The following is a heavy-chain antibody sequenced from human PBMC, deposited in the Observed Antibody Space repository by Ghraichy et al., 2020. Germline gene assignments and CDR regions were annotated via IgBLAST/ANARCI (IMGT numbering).Heavy chain of an antibody. V-gene: IGHV3-74*01. Sequence: GSLRLSCAASGFTFSNYWMHWVRQAPGKGLVWVSRINTDGSSTTYADSVKGRFTISRDNANNTLYLQMNSLIAEDTAVYYCARGAVRGVEDVESYWGQGTLVTVSS. D-gene: IGHD3-10*01. CDR1: GFTFSNYW. J-gene: IGHJ4*02. CDR3: ARGAVRGVEDVESY. CDR2: INTDGSST.